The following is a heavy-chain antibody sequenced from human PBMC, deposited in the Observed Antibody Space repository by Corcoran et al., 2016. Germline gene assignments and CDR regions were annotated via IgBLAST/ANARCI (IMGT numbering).Heavy chain of an antibody. Sequence: QVQLVESGGGVVQPGRSLRLSCAASGFTFSSYGMHWVRQAPGKGLEWVAVISYDGSNKYYADSVKGRFTISRDNSKNTLYLQMNSLRAEDAAVYYCAKEAGLAVAATGEYFQHWGQGTLVTVSS. J-gene: IGHJ1*01. CDR2: ISYDGSNK. CDR1: GFTFSSYG. CDR3: AKEAGLAVAATGEYFQH. V-gene: IGHV3-30*18. D-gene: IGHD6-19*01.